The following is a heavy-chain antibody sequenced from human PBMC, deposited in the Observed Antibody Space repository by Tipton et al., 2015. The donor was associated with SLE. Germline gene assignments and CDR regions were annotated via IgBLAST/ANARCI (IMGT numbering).Heavy chain of an antibody. CDR1: GGTFSSYA. V-gene: IGHV1-69*05. J-gene: IGHJ3*02. CDR3: ARGGYSSGWRAFDI. Sequence: QSGPEVKKPGSSVKVSCKASGGTFSSYAISWVRQAPGQGLEWMGGIIPIFGTANYAQKFQGGVTITTDESTSTAYMELSSLRSGDAAVYYCARGGYSSGWRAFDIGGQGKMVTVSS. CDR2: IIPIFGTA. D-gene: IGHD6-19*01.